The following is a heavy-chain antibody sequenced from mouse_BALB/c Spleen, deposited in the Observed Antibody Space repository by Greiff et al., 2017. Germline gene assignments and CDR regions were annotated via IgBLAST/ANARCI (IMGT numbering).Heavy chain of an antibody. V-gene: IGHV2-6-4*01. CDR2: IWGGGST. Sequence: QVHVKQSGPGLVAPSQSLSITCTVSGFSLSRYSVHWVRQPPGKGLEWLGMIWGGGSTDYNSALKSRLSISKDNSKSQVFLKMNSLQTDDTAMYYCASDSSVPAWFAYWGQGTLVTVSA. CDR3: ASDSSVPAWFAY. D-gene: IGHD3-2*01. J-gene: IGHJ3*01. CDR1: GFSLSRYS.